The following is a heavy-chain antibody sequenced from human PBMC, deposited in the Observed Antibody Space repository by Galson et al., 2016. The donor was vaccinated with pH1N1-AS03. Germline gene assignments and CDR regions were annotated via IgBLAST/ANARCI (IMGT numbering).Heavy chain of an antibody. CDR3: AKRYGYYFDY. Sequence: QSGAEVKKPGDSLTISCQASGSIFTSFWIGWVRQMPGKGLEWMGIIHPDDSDTRYSPSFQGQVTISAGKSITTAYLQWTSLKASDTAIYYCAKRYGYYFDYWGQGTPVTVSS. J-gene: IGHJ4*02. CDR1: GSIFTSFW. CDR2: IHPDDSDT. D-gene: IGHD2-15*01. V-gene: IGHV5-51*01.